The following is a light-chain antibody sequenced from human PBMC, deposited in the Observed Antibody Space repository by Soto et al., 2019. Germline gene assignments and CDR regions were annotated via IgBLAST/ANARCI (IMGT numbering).Light chain of an antibody. Sequence: LSASAGHRGTITCRASQSISTWLAWYQQKPGKAPKLLIYGASSLASGVPSRFSGSGSGTEFTLTLSSRQPADFATYYCQQYNRYSPTFGQGTKVDIK. CDR2: GAS. J-gene: IGKJ1*01. CDR3: QQYNRYSPT. V-gene: IGKV1-5*01. CDR1: QSISTW.